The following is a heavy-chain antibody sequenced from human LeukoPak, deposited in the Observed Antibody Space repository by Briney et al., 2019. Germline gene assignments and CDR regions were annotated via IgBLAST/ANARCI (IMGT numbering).Heavy chain of an antibody. CDR3: ARAEPIPGYSGSYGSFDY. Sequence: ASVKVSCKASGYSFTSYDINWVRQATGQGLEWMGWISAYNGNTNYAQKFQGRVTITTDESTSTAYMELSSLRSEDTAVYYCARAEPIPGYSGSYGSFDYWGQGTLVTVSS. D-gene: IGHD1-26*01. CDR2: ISAYNGNT. J-gene: IGHJ4*02. CDR1: GYSFTSYD. V-gene: IGHV1-18*01.